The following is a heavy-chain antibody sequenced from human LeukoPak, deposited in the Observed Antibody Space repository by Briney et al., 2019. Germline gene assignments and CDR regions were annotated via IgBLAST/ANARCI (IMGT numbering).Heavy chain of an antibody. CDR1: GGTFSSYA. CDR2: IIPIFGTA. V-gene: IGHV1-69*13. D-gene: IGHD6-13*01. Sequence: SVKVSCKASGGTFSSYAISWVRQAPGQGLEWMGGIIPIFGTANYAQKFQGRVTITADESTSTAYMELSSLRSEDTAVYYCARGRIPLYSSSWYGFDYWGQGTLVTVSS. CDR3: ARGRIPLYSSSWYGFDY. J-gene: IGHJ4*02.